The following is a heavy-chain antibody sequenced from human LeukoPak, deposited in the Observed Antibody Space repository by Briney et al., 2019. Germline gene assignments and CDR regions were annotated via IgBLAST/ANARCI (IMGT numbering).Heavy chain of an antibody. CDR3: GRGGGGIYCTNDVCRGRNYYYYGMDV. D-gene: IGHD2-8*01. CDR2: IKQDGSEK. CDR1: GFTFSSYW. Sequence: GGSLRLSCAASGFTFSSYWMSWVRQTPGKGLEWVANIKQDGSEKYYVDSVKGRFTISRDNAKNSLYLQMNSLGVEDTAVYYCGRGGGGIYCTNDVCRGRNYYYYGMDVWGQGTTVTVSS. J-gene: IGHJ6*02. V-gene: IGHV3-7*01.